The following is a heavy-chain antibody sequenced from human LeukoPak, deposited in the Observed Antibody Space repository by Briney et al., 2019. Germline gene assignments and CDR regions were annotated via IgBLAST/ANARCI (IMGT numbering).Heavy chain of an antibody. J-gene: IGHJ4*02. CDR2: IYHSGST. CDR1: GYSISSGYY. CDR3: ARSGDTATYYFDY. Sequence: SETLSLTCAVSGYSISSGYYWGWIRQPPGKGLEWIGSIYHSGSTYYTPSLQNRVPISVDTSKNQFSLKLSSVTAADTAVYYCARSGDTATYYFDYWGQGTLVTVSS. V-gene: IGHV4-38-2*01. D-gene: IGHD5-18*01.